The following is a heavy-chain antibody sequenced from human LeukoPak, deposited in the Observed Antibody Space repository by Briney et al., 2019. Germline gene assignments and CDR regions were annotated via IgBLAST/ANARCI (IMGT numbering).Heavy chain of an antibody. CDR2: IRYDGSNE. J-gene: IGHJ4*02. Sequence: PGGSLRLSCATSGCTFSSNGLHWVRQAPGKGLEGVAFIRYDGSNEYYADSVKGRFTISRDNSKNTLYLQMTSLRTEDTAVYYCAKTGYSGSAYGTWYFDYWGQGTLVSVSS. D-gene: IGHD5-12*01. CDR3: AKTGYSGSAYGTWYFDY. CDR1: GCTFSSNG. V-gene: IGHV3-30*02.